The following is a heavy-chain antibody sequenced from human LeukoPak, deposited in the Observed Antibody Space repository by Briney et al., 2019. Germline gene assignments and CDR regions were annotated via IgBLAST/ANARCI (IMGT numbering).Heavy chain of an antibody. J-gene: IGHJ1*01. Sequence: GGSLRLSCAASGLTFSSHWMHWVRQAPGKGLVWVSRITNDGSSTTYADSVKGRFTISRDNAKNSLYLQMNSLRAEDTAVYYCARVSPNYYDSSGYDPTEYFQHWGQGTLVTVSS. V-gene: IGHV3-74*01. CDR1: GLTFSSHW. D-gene: IGHD3-22*01. CDR2: ITNDGSST. CDR3: ARVSPNYYDSSGYDPTEYFQH.